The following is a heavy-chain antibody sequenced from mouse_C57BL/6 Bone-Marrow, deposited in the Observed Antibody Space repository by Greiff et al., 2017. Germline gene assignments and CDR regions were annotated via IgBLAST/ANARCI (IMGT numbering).Heavy chain of an antibody. J-gene: IGHJ4*01. CDR3: ASHRSYYAMDY. Sequence: EVKLVESGGDLVKPGGSLKLSCAASGFTFSSYGMPWVRQTPDKRLEWVATISSGGSYTYYPDSVKGRFTISRDNAKNTLYLQMSSLKSEDTAMYYCASHRSYYAMDYWGQGTSVTVSS. CDR1: GFTFSSYG. V-gene: IGHV5-6*01. CDR2: ISSGGSYT. D-gene: IGHD1-1*01.